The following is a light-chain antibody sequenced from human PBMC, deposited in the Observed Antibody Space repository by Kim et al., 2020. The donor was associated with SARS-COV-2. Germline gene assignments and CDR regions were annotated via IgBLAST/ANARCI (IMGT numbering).Light chain of an antibody. Sequence: TATINCKSSQSVLYSSSNRNYLAWFQQKPGQPPKLLFYWASNRKTGVPDRFSSSGSGTDFTLTISSLQADDVAVYYCQQYFSSPYTFGQGTKLEI. CDR3: QQYFSSPYT. CDR1: QSVLYSSSNRNY. V-gene: IGKV4-1*01. J-gene: IGKJ2*01. CDR2: WAS.